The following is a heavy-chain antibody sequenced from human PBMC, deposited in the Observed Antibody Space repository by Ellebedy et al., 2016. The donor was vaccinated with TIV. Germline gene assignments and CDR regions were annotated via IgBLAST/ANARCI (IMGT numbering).Heavy chain of an antibody. CDR3: VTDIIGVPY. Sequence: PGGSLRLSCVGSGIIFRDRGMHWVRQAPGKGLEWVTFIRFVGSYENYADSVQGRFTISRDNSKNTLYLQMNSLRVEDTAQYYCVTDIIGVPYWGQGTLVTVSS. CDR1: GIIFRDRG. D-gene: IGHD2-21*01. J-gene: IGHJ4*02. V-gene: IGHV3-30*02. CDR2: IRFVGSYE.